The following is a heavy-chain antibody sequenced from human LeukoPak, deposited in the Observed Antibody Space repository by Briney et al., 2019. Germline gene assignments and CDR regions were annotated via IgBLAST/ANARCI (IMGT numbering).Heavy chain of an antibody. CDR3: ARESAYSGYENYFDY. V-gene: IGHV1-18*01. J-gene: IGHJ4*02. CDR2: ISAYNGDT. D-gene: IGHD5-12*01. Sequence: GASVKVSCTASGYTFTSYGISWVRQAPGQGLEWMGWISAYNGDTNYAQKLQGRVTMTTDTSTSTAYMELRSLRSDDTAVYYCARESAYSGYENYFDYWGQGTLVTVSS. CDR1: GYTFTSYG.